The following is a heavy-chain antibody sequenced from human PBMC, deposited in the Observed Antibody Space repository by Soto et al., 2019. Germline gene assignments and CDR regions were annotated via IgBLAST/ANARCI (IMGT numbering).Heavy chain of an antibody. Sequence: SLTCTVSGASISGFYWSWIRKSAGKGLEWIGRIYATGTTDYNPSLKSRVMMSVDTSKKQFSLKLRSVTAADTAVYYCVRDGTKTLRAWLDTWGQGISVTVYS. CDR1: GASISGFY. D-gene: IGHD1-1*01. J-gene: IGHJ5*02. CDR3: VRDGTKTLRAWLDT. V-gene: IGHV4-4*07. CDR2: IYATGTT.